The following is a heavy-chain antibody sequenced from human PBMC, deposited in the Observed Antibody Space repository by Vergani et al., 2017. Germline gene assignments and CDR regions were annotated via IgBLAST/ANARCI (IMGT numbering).Heavy chain of an antibody. CDR3: ARDTVTGSRYFDY. CDR2: IWYDGSKE. J-gene: IGHJ4*02. CDR1: GFTLSSHA. D-gene: IGHD6-19*01. V-gene: IGHV3-33*01. Sequence: QVQLEESGGGVVQPGRSLRLSCAGSGFTLSSHAMHWVRQAPGKGLEWVAFIWYDGSKEYYADSVKGRFTISRDNSKNTLFLQMNSLRPEDTAVYYCARDTVTGSRYFDYGGQGTLVTVSS.